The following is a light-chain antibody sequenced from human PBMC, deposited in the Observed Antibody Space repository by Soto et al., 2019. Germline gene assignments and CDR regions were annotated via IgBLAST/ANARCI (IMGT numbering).Light chain of an antibody. CDR1: QSVSNNY. CDR3: QQRSNWPIT. J-gene: IGKJ5*01. V-gene: IGKV3D-20*02. Sequence: EIVLTQSPGTLSLSPGGRATLSCRASQSVSNNYLAWYQQKPGQAPRLLIYGASNRATGIPDRFSGSGSGTDFTLTISRLEPEDFALYYCQQRSNWPITFGQGTRLEIK. CDR2: GAS.